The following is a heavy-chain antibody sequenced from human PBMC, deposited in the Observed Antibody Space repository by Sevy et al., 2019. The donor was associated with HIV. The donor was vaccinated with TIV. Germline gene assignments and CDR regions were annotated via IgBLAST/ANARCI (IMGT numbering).Heavy chain of an antibody. V-gene: IGHV1-2*02. D-gene: IGHD3-9*01. CDR2: INPNSGGT. CDR3: ARDRNDILNEHAFDF. CDR1: GYTFTGYY. J-gene: IGHJ3*01. Sequence: ASVKVSCKASGYTFTGYYMQWVRQAPGQGLEWMGWINPNSGGTNYAQKFQGRITMTRNTSISTAYLELNRLRCDDTAVDYCARDRNDILNEHAFDFWGQGTVVTVSS.